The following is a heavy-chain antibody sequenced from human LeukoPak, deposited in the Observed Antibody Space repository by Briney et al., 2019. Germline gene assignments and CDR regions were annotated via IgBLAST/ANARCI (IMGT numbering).Heavy chain of an antibody. J-gene: IGHJ4*02. CDR1: GFTFSSYA. CDR2: ISYDGSNK. D-gene: IGHD5-12*01. Sequence: GGSLRLSCAASGFTFSSYAMHWVRQAPGKGLEWVAVISYDGSNKYYADSVKGRFTISRDNSKNTLYLQMNSLRAEDTAVYYCAREGYSGYGIFDYWGQGTLVTVSS. V-gene: IGHV3-30*04. CDR3: AREGYSGYGIFDY.